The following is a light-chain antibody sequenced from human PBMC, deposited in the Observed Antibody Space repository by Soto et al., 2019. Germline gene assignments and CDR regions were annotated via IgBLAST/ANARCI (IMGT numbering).Light chain of an antibody. CDR1: QSLSSSY. CDR3: QQYGSSPPYT. V-gene: IGKV3-20*01. Sequence: EIVLTQSPGTLSLSPGERATLSCRASQSLSSSYLAWYQQTPGQAPRLLIYAASSRATGIPDRFSGSGSGTDFTLTISSLEPEDSAVYYCQQYGSSPPYTFGQGTRLEIK. CDR2: AAS. J-gene: IGKJ5*01.